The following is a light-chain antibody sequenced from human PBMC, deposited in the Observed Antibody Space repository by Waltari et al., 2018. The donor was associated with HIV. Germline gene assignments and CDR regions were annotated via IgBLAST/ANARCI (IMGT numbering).Light chain of an antibody. CDR2: GKH. Sequence: QSVLTQPPSVSAAPGQKVTISCSGSSSNIGNNYVSWYQKLPGTAPNLLMYGKHRVPEGIPDRVSGSKSGTSATLGITGLQTGDEADYYCGTWDSSRSASWVFGGGTKLTVL. J-gene: IGLJ3*02. CDR3: GTWDSSRSASWV. CDR1: SSNIGNNY. V-gene: IGLV1-51*01.